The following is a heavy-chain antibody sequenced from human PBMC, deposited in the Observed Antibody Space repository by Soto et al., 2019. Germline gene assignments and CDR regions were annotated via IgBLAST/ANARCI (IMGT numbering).Heavy chain of an antibody. J-gene: IGHJ6*02. CDR1: GFTFSSDW. D-gene: IGHD3-3*01. CDR2: INSDGSST. V-gene: IGHV3-74*01. Sequence: LXLSFAAPGFTFSSDWMHWVRQAPGKGLVWVSRINSDGSSTSYADSVKGRFTISRDNAKNTLYLQMNSLRAEDTAVYYCARERYYDFWSGYYKHYGMDVWGQGTKVTVYS. CDR3: ARERYYDFWSGYYKHYGMDV.